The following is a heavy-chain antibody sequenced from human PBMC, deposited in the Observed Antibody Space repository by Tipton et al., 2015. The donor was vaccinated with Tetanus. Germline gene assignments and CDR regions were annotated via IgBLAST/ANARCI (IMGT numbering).Heavy chain of an antibody. Sequence: TLSLTCTVSGGSISSSSYYWGWIRQPPGKGLEWIGSIYYSGSTYYNPSLKSRVTISVDTSKNQFSLKLSSVTAADTAVYYCARTRGYSYGYDAFDIWGQGTMVTVSS. D-gene: IGHD5-18*01. V-gene: IGHV4-39*01. CDR1: GGSISSSSYY. CDR3: ARTRGYSYGYDAFDI. J-gene: IGHJ3*02. CDR2: IYYSGST.